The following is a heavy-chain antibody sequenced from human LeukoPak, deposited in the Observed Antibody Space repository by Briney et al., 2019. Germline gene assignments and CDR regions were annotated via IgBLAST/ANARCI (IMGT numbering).Heavy chain of an antibody. CDR2: ISSSGSTI. Sequence: GGSLRLSCAASGFTFSSYEMNWVRQAPGKGLEWVSYISSSGSTIYYADSVKGRFTISRDNSKNTLYLQMNSLRAEDTAVYYCAKDRGLERRYYYYYMDVWGKGTTVTVSS. CDR3: AKDRGLERRYYYYYMDV. CDR1: GFTFSSYE. D-gene: IGHD1-1*01. V-gene: IGHV3-48*03. J-gene: IGHJ6*03.